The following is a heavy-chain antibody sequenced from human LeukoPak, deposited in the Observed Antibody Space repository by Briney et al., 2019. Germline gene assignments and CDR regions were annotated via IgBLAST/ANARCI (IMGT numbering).Heavy chain of an antibody. V-gene: IGHV4-59*01. J-gene: IGHJ5*02. CDR1: GGSISSYY. CDR2: IYYSGST. Sequence: SETLSLTCTVSGGSISSYYWSWIRQPPGKGLEWIGYIYYSGSTNYNPSLKSRVTISVDTSKNQFSLKLSSVTAADTAVYYCARGRYDFWSGYYRNKTNWFDPWGQGTLVTVSS. D-gene: IGHD3-3*01. CDR3: ARGRYDFWSGYYRNKTNWFDP.